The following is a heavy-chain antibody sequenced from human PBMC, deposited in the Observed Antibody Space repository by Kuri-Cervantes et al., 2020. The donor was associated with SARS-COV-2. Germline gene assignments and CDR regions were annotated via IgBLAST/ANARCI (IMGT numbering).Heavy chain of an antibody. Sequence: GGSLRLSCAASGFTFSSYAIHWVRQAPGKGLEWVAIISYDGSNTYYADSVKGRFTISRDNSKNTLYLQMNSLRTEDTAIYYCARDRVGVHDYWGQGTLVTASS. CDR1: GFTFSSYA. V-gene: IGHV3-30-3*01. CDR2: ISYDGSNT. J-gene: IGHJ4*02. CDR3: ARDRVGVHDY. D-gene: IGHD2-21*01.